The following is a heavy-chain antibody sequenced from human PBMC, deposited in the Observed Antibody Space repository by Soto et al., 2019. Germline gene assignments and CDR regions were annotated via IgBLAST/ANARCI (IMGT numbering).Heavy chain of an antibody. V-gene: IGHV1-2*02. Sequence: QLHLVQSGAVVKKPGASVTVSCSASGYPVTAYYMHWVRQAPGRGLEWMGGINPATGAAKYTQTFQGRVNLTRDTSTSTVATELSGLTSGDTAVSYFARGGGVGVAGSAAFDMWGQGTLVTVSS. CDR3: ARGGGVGVAGSAAFDM. CDR1: GYPVTAYY. D-gene: IGHD3-3*01. CDR2: INPATGAA. J-gene: IGHJ3*02.